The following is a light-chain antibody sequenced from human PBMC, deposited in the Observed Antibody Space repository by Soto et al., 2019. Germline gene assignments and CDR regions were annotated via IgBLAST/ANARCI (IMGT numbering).Light chain of an antibody. CDR1: QSIGNY. J-gene: IGKJ3*01. V-gene: IGKV3-11*01. Sequence: EVVLTQSPATLSLSPGEGATLSCRASQSIGNYLAWYPQKPGQAPRLLIYATSNRATGIPARFSGSGSGTDFTLTISSLEPEDFAVYYCQQLSSWPFTFGPGTKVDSK. CDR3: QQLSSWPFT. CDR2: ATS.